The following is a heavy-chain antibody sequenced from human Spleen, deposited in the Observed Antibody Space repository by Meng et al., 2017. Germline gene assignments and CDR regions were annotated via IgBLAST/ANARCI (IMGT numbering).Heavy chain of an antibody. Sequence: VRLRGWGPGLVGPSETLSLTCTVSGGSVSSGSYYWSWIRQPPGKGLEWIGYIYYSGSTRYNPSLKSRVTISVDTSKNQFSLKLSSVTAADTAVYYCAGESAYSRFDYWGQGTLVTVSS. CDR3: AGESAYSRFDY. CDR1: GGSVSSGSYY. V-gene: IGHV4-61*01. D-gene: IGHD5-18*01. J-gene: IGHJ4*02. CDR2: IYYSGST.